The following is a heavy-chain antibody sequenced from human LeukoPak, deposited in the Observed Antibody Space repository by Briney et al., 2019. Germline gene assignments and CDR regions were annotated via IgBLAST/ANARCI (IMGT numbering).Heavy chain of an antibody. V-gene: IGHV1-2*06. CDR3: ARDSGSYGVDY. Sequence: GASVKVSCKATGYTFTGYYMHWVRQAPGQGLEWMGRINPNSGGTNYAQKFQGRVTMTTDTSTSTAYMELRSLRSDDTAVYYCARDSGSYGVDYWGQGTLVTVSS. CDR2: INPNSGGT. J-gene: IGHJ4*02. D-gene: IGHD1-26*01. CDR1: GYTFTGYY.